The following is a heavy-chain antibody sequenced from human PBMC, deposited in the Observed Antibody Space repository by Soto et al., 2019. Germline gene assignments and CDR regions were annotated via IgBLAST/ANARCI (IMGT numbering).Heavy chain of an antibody. Sequence: GGSLRLSCAASGLTFTNAWISCVLQAPGKGLEWVARIKSKTDGGTTDCAPPVKGRFTISRDDSKNTLYLQMNSLKIEDTAVYYCITDGRQGRSYWGQGTQVTVS. J-gene: IGHJ4*02. D-gene: IGHD4-17*01. CDR1: GLTFTNAW. CDR3: ITDGRQGRSY. V-gene: IGHV3-15*01. CDR2: IKSKTDGGTT.